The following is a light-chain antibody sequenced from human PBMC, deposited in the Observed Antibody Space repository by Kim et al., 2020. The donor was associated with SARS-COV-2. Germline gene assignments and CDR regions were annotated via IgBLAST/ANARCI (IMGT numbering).Light chain of an antibody. CDR2: AAS. CDR3: QQTYSFPYT. V-gene: IGKV1-39*01. Sequence: DTQMTQSPSSLSASVGDRVTITCRASQSITSYLNWYQQLPRKAPKLLIYAASSLQSGVPSRFSGSGSGTDFTLTISSLHPEDFATYYCQQTYSFPYTFGQGTKLEI. J-gene: IGKJ2*01. CDR1: QSITSY.